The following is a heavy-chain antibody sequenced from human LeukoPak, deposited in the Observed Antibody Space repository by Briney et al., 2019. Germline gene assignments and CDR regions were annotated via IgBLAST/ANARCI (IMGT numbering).Heavy chain of an antibody. V-gene: IGHV3-21*01. CDR2: ISSSSSYI. D-gene: IGHD4-11*01. Sequence: GGSLRLSXAASGFTFSSYSMNWVRQAPGKGLEWVSSISSSSSYIYYADSVKGRFTISRDNAKNSLYLQMNSLRAEDTAVYYCARASAAYDYSNYWGQGTLVTVSS. CDR1: GFTFSSYS. J-gene: IGHJ4*02. CDR3: ARASAAYDYSNY.